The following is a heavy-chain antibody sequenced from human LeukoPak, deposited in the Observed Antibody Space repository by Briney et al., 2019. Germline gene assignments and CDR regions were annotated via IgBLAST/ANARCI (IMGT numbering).Heavy chain of an antibody. CDR3: ARNGGSYRFDY. Sequence: ASVKVSCKASGYTFTSYAMHWVRQAPGQRLEWMGWINAGNGNTKYSQKFQGRVTITRDTSASTAYMELSSLRSEDTAAYYCARNGGSYRFDYWGQGTLVTVSS. V-gene: IGHV1-3*01. CDR1: GYTFTSYA. J-gene: IGHJ4*02. CDR2: INAGNGNT. D-gene: IGHD1-26*01.